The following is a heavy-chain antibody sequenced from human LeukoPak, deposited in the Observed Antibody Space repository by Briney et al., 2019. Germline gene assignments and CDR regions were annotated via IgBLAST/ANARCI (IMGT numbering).Heavy chain of an antibody. V-gene: IGHV3-30*04. CDR3: ASQTAYGDYAYFDY. CDR2: ISYDGSNK. CDR1: GFTFSSYA. D-gene: IGHD4-17*01. Sequence: PGGSLRLSCAASGFTFSSYAMHWVRQAPGKGLEWVAVISYDGSNKYYADSVKGRFTISRDNSKNTLYLQMNSLRAEDTAVYYCASQTAYGDYAYFDYWGQGTLVTVSS. J-gene: IGHJ4*02.